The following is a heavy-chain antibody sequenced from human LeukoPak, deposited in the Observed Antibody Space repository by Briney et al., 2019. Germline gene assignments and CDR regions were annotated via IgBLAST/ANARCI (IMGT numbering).Heavy chain of an antibody. V-gene: IGHV3-7*03. D-gene: IGHD5-12*01. Sequence: LTGGSLRLSCAASGFTFSSYWMSWVRQAPGKGPEWVANIKQDGSEKYYADSVKGRFTISRDNAKNSLYLQMNSLRAEDTAVYYCARSLDIEDQLDPWGQGTLVTVSS. CDR3: ARSLDIEDQLDP. CDR1: GFTFSSYW. CDR2: IKQDGSEK. J-gene: IGHJ5*02.